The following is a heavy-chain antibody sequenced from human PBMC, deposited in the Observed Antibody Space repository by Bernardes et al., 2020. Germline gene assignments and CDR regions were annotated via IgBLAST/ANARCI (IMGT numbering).Heavy chain of an antibody. Sequence: GGSLRLSCAASGFTFSSYDMHWVRQTTTGGLEWVSSIGTLHDTFYPDSVKGRFTISRENAKNSLYLQMNGLRAEDTAVYYCSRGPTRGWGNNWFDPWGHGTLVTVSS. V-gene: IGHV3-13*01. D-gene: IGHD2-15*01. CDR1: GFTFSSYD. J-gene: IGHJ5*02. CDR2: IGTLHDT. CDR3: SRGPTRGWGNNWFDP.